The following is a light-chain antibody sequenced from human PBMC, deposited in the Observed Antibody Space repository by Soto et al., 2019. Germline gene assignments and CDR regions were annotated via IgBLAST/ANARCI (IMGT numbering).Light chain of an antibody. Sequence: IPLTQSPYSFSGSEGDRVTLTCRASQSISSCLAWYQQKPGKAPKLLIYEASTLKSGVPSRFSGSGSGTEFTLTISCLQPDDFATYYCQHYNSYSEAFGQGTKVDIK. V-gene: IGKV1-5*03. CDR2: EAS. CDR1: QSISSC. J-gene: IGKJ1*01. CDR3: QHYNSYSEA.